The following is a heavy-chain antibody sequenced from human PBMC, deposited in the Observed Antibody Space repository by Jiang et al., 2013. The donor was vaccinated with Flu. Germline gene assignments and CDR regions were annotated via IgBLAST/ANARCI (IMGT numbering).Heavy chain of an antibody. D-gene: IGHD6-25*01. CDR1: SASISNGDYF. V-gene: IGHV4-30-4*01. CDR2: IYDSET. Sequence: SQTLSLTCNVSSASISNGDYFWTWIRQPPGKGLEYIGYIYDSETYYNPSLKSRVTLSIDTSKNQFSLKLNSVSAADTAVYYCAAATSVTMWAFAVWGQGTMVTVSS. J-gene: IGHJ3*01. CDR3: AAATSVTMWAFAV.